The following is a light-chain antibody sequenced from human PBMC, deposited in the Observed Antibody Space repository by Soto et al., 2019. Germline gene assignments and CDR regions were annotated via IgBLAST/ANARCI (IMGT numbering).Light chain of an antibody. Sequence: EIVLTQSPGTLSLSPGERATLSCRASQSVSSGYLAWYQQRPGQAPRLLIYGASTRATGIPNRFSGSGSGTDFTLTISRLEPEDFAVYYCQQYGSSPWTFGQGTKVGIK. CDR3: QQYGSSPWT. V-gene: IGKV3-20*01. CDR1: QSVSSGY. CDR2: GAS. J-gene: IGKJ1*01.